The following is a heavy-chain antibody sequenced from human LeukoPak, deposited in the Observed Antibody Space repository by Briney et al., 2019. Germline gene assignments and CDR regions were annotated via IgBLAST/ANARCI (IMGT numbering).Heavy chain of an antibody. CDR2: IYSGGST. CDR3: ARVRWLQFGYFDY. CDR1: GFTVSSNY. V-gene: IGHV3-66*01. D-gene: IGHD5-24*01. J-gene: IGHJ4*02. Sequence: GGSLRLSCAASGFTVSSNYMSWVRQAPGKGLEWVSVIYSGGSTYYADSVKGRFTISRDNPKNTLYLQMNSLRAEDTAVYYCARVRWLQFGYFDYWGQGTLVTVSS.